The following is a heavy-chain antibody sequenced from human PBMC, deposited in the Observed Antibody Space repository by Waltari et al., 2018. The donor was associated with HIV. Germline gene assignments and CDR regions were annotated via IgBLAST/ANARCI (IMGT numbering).Heavy chain of an antibody. CDR3: ARAYYDFWSGTGSSGNWFDP. Sequence: QVQLQESGPGLVKPSQTLSLPCTVSGGPTSSASSHWSRIRQPAGKGLELIGRIYTSGSTNYNPSLKSRVTISVDTSKNQFSLKLRSVTAADTAVYYCARAYYDFWSGTGSSGNWFDPWGQGTLVTVSS. V-gene: IGHV4-61*02. D-gene: IGHD3-3*01. CDR1: GGPTSSASSH. CDR2: IYTSGST. J-gene: IGHJ5*02.